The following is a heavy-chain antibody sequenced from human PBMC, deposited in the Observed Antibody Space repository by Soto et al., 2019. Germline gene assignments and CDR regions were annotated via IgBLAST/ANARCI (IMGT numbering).Heavy chain of an antibody. CDR2: FDPEDGET. CDR1: GYTLTELS. D-gene: IGHD6-19*01. J-gene: IGHJ6*02. CDR3: ATDLSAVAGTGNYYYYGMDV. Sequence: ASVKVSCKVSGYTLTELSMHWVRQAPGKGLEWMGGFDPEDGETIYAQKFQGRVTMTEDTSTDTAYMELSSLRSEDTAVYYCATDLSAVAGTGNYYYYGMDVWGRGTRVTVSS. V-gene: IGHV1-24*01.